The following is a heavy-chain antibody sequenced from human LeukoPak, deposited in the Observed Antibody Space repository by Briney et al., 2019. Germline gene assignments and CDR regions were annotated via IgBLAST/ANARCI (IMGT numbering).Heavy chain of an antibody. V-gene: IGHV3-7*04. CDR3: AKGHYGDLN. CDR1: GFTFSSYW. J-gene: IGHJ4*02. Sequence: PGGSLRLSCEASGFTFSSYWMTWVRQAPGKGLEWVGNIKQDGGEQYFVDSLKGRFTMSRDNAKGSLYLQLNNLRSEDTAVYYCAKGHYGDLNWGQGTLVTVSS. CDR2: IKQDGGEQ. D-gene: IGHD4-17*01.